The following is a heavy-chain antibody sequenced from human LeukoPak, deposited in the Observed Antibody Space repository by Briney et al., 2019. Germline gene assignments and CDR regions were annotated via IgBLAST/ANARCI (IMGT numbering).Heavy chain of an antibody. CDR1: RFTFSSYA. CDR2: ISYDGSNK. D-gene: IGHD5-12*01. Sequence: GGSLRLSCAASRFTFSSYAMHWVRQAPGKGLEWVAVISYDGSNKYYADSVKGRFTISRDNSKNTLYLQMNSLRAEDTAVYYCAREGYYDSLDYWGQGTLVTVSS. V-gene: IGHV3-30*04. CDR3: AREGYYDSLDY. J-gene: IGHJ4*02.